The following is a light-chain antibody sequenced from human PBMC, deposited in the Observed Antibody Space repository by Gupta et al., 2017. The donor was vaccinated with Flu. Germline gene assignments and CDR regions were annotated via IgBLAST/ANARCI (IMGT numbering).Light chain of an antibody. CDR2: EVS. J-gene: IGLJ2*01. CDR1: NSDVGKCNL. CDR3: CSHAADDTVV. Sequence: SITLSCTGTNSDVGKCNLVSWHQHHPGKAHNLIIYEVSKWPSNIPTRFSGSKAGITASLTISGLQAEDEAHYYCCSHAADDTVVFGGGTSLTVL. V-gene: IGLV2-23*02.